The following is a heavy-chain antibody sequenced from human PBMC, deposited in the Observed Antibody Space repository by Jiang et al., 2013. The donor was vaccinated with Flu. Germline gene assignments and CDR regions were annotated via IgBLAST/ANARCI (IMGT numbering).Heavy chain of an antibody. CDR2: TYYRSKWYN. D-gene: IGHD6-13*01. CDR3: ARVTSGIFDY. Sequence: EWLGRTYYRSKWYNDYAVSLKSRITINPDTSKNQFSLQLNSVTPEDTAIYYCARVTSGIFDYWGQGTLVTVSS. V-gene: IGHV6-1*01. J-gene: IGHJ4*02.